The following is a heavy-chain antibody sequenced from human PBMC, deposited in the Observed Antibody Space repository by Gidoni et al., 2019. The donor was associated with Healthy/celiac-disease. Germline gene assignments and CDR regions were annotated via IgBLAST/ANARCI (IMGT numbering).Heavy chain of an antibody. J-gene: IGHJ6*03. CDR1: GGSFSGYY. V-gene: IGHV4-34*01. Sequence: QVQLQQWGAGLLKPSETLSLTCAVYGGSFSGYYWSWIRQPPGKGLEWIGEINHSGRTNYNPSLKSRVTISVDTSKNQFSLKLSSVTAADTAVYYCARAGRITIFGVVIIRAYYMDVWGKGTTVTVSS. CDR3: ARAGRITIFGVVIIRAYYMDV. CDR2: INHSGRT. D-gene: IGHD3-3*01.